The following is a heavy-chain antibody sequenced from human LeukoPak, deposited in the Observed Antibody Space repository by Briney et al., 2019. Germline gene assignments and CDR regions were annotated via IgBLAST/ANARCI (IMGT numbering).Heavy chain of an antibody. J-gene: IGHJ3*02. CDR2: IYTSGST. V-gene: IGHV4-4*07. CDR3: ARSTIFGGNNAFDI. CDR1: GGSISSYY. D-gene: IGHD3-3*01. Sequence: SETLSLTCTVSGGSISSYYWNWIRQPAGKGLEWIGRIYTSGSTDYNPSLKSRVTMSVDTSKNQFSLRLSSVTAADTALYYCARSTIFGGNNAFDIWGQGTMVTVSS.